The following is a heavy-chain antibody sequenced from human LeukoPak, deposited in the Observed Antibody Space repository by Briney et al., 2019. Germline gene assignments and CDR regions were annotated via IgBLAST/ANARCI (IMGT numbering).Heavy chain of an antibody. CDR3: ARAPALVTRGHWSDP. D-gene: IGHD3-9*01. V-gene: IGHV4-30-2*01. J-gene: IGHJ5*02. CDR1: GGSISSGGYS. Sequence: PSETLSLTCAVSGGSISSGGYSWSWIRQPPGRGLEWIGYIYHSGSSYYNPSLKSRVTISVERSKNQFSLKLSSVTAADMAVYYWARAPALVTRGHWSDPGGQGTLVTASS. CDR2: IYHSGSS.